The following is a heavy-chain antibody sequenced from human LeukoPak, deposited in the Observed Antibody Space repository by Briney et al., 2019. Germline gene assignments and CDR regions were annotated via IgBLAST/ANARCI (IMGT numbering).Heavy chain of an antibody. CDR1: GYTFTSYY. J-gene: IGHJ4*02. V-gene: IGHV1-46*01. CDR2: INPSGGST. Sequence: ASVKVSCKASGYTFTSYYMHWVRQAPGQGLEWMGIINPSGGSTSYAQKFQGRVTMTRDTSTSTVYMELSSLRYEDTAVYYCARVRSGILPVDYWGQGTLVTVSS. CDR3: ARVRSGILPVDY.